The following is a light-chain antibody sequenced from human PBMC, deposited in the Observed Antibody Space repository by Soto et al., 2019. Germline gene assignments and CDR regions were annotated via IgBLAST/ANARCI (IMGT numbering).Light chain of an antibody. CDR1: QSVSVN. Sequence: EIVMTQAPATLSVSPGERATLSCRASQSVSVNLAWYQQKPGQPPRLLIYGASSRATGIPDRFSGSGSGTDFTLTISRLEPEDFAVYYCQQRSNWPPITFGQGTRLEI. CDR2: GAS. J-gene: IGKJ5*01. V-gene: IGKV3D-20*02. CDR3: QQRSNWPPIT.